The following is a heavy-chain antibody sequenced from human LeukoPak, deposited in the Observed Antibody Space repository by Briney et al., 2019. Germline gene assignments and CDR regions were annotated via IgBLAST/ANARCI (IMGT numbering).Heavy chain of an antibody. V-gene: IGHV1-18*04. Sequence: ASVKVSCKTSGYIFTNYDINWVRQAPGQGLEWMGWISPYNGDTKYAQKFQDRVTMSTDTSTSTTYMELRSLRSDDTAVYYCTRATGGLSDYWGQGTLVTVPS. CDR3: TRATGGLSDY. CDR2: ISPYNGDT. CDR1: GYIFTNYD. D-gene: IGHD1-1*01. J-gene: IGHJ4*02.